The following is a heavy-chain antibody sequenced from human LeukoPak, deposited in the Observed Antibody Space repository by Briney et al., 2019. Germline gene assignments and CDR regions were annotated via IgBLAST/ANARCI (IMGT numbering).Heavy chain of an antibody. Sequence: GGALSLSCAASGFTFTKYRMTSLRPARGKGLELVANIKQAGSENIYVASVKGRFTTSRDNGKNTLDLQITSLGAEDTAVYYCARVLDCRSTSCYLDNWGQGTLVTVSS. CDR2: IKQAGSEN. D-gene: IGHD2-2*01. J-gene: IGHJ4*02. CDR1: GFTFTKYR. CDR3: ARVLDCRSTSCYLDN. V-gene: IGHV3-7*01.